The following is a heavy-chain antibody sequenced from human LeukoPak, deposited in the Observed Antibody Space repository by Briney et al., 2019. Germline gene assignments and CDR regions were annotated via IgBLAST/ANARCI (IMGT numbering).Heavy chain of an antibody. CDR2: INHSGST. CDR1: GGSFSGYY. J-gene: IGHJ4*02. CDR3: ARGSSARY. D-gene: IGHD6-19*01. V-gene: IGHV4-34*01. Sequence: SETLSLTCAVYGGSFSGYYWSWIRQPPGKGLEWIGEINHSGSTNYNPSLKSRVTISVDTSKNQFSLKLSSVTAADTAAYYCARGSSARYWGPGTLVTVSS.